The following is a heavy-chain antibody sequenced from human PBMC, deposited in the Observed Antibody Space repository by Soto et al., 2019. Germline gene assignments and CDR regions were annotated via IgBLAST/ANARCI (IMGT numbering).Heavy chain of an antibody. J-gene: IGHJ6*02. V-gene: IGHV1-8*01. D-gene: IGHD1-7*01. CDR2: MNPNSGNT. Sequence: QVQLVQSGAEVKKPGASVKVSCKASGYTFTSYDINWVRQATGQGLEWMGWMNPNSGNTGYAQKVKGRVTMTRNTSISTAYMELSSLRSEDTAVYYCARGKGPNRNYLFCYYYGMDVWGQGTTVTVAS. CDR3: ARGKGPNRNYLFCYYYGMDV. CDR1: GYTFTSYD.